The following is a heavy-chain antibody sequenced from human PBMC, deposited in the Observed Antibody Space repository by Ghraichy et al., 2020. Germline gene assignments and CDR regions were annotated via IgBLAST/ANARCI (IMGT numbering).Heavy chain of an antibody. V-gene: IGHV1-18*01. J-gene: IGHJ3*02. Sequence: ASVKVSCKASGYTFNTYDINWVRQAPGQGLEWVGWISTYGGNTNYAQKFQGRVTLTTDTSTSTAYMELRSLMPDDTAVYFCARPCKTVSGVPTDAFDIWGQGTTVTVSS. CDR1: GYTFNTYD. D-gene: IGHD3-3*01. CDR3: ARPCKTVSGVPTDAFDI. CDR2: ISTYGGNT.